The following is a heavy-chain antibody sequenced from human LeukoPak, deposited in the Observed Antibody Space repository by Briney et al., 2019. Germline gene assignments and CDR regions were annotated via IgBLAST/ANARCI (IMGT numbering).Heavy chain of an antibody. CDR1: GGSISSGSYY. J-gene: IGHJ5*02. D-gene: IGHD3-16*01. V-gene: IGHV4-39*07. Sequence: SETLSLTCTVSGGSISSGSYYWSWIRQPPGKGLEWIGYMFNSGNTYYNPSLKSRVTISVDTSKNQFSLKLSPVTAADTAVYYCARGLGVLYNDWFDPWGQGTLVTVSS. CDR2: MFNSGNT. CDR3: ARGLGVLYNDWFDP.